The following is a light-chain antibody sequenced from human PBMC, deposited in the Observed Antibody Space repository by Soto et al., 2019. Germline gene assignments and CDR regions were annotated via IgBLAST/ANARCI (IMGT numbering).Light chain of an antibody. Sequence: DIQMTQSPSTLSGSVGDRVTITCRASQTISSWLAWYQQKPGKAPKLLIYKASTLKSGVPSRFSGSGSGTEFTLTISSLQPDDFATYCCQHYHSYSEAFGQGTKVELK. V-gene: IGKV1-5*03. J-gene: IGKJ1*01. CDR1: QTISSW. CDR2: KAS. CDR3: QHYHSYSEA.